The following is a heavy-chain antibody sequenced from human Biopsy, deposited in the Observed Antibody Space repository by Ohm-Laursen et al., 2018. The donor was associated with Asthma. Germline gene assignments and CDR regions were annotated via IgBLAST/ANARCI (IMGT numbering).Heavy chain of an antibody. Sequence: GSLRLSCTATGFTFSNYVMSWVRQAPGKGLEWVSSITGSGGFTYYADSVKGRFTISRDKSDNTLYLQMNSLTAEDTAVYFCAKITTDRQKANNWFDPWGQGTLVAVSS. V-gene: IGHV3-23*01. CDR3: AKITTDRQKANNWFDP. J-gene: IGHJ5*02. CDR1: GFTFSNYV. CDR2: ITGSGGFT. D-gene: IGHD3-22*01.